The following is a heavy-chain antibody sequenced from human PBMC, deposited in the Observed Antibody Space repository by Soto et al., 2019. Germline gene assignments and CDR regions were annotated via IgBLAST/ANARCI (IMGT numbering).Heavy chain of an antibody. D-gene: IGHD2-2*01. Sequence: EVQLVESGGGLVKPGGSLRLSCGASGFTFSSHAMNWVHQAPGKGLEWVSSISSSGDYVYYADSVRGRFTISRDNAKNSLFLQMNSLRADDTAVYFCARGVVPSAIPYWFDPWGQGTLVTVSS. V-gene: IGHV3-21*01. CDR3: ARGVVPSAIPYWFDP. CDR2: ISSSGDYV. J-gene: IGHJ5*02. CDR1: GFTFSSHA.